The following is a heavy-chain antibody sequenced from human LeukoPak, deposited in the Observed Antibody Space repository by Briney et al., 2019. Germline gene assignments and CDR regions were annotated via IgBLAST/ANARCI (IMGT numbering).Heavy chain of an antibody. Sequence: GGSLRLSCAASRFTFSNYWMSWVRQPPGKGLEWEANINQGGSEKYYLNSVKGRFTISRDNAKNSLYLQMNSLRADDTAIYYCVRDGSGYDYWGQGTLVTVSS. V-gene: IGHV3-7*05. D-gene: IGHD6-19*01. CDR1: RFTFSNYW. J-gene: IGHJ4*02. CDR2: INQGGSEK. CDR3: VRDGSGYDY.